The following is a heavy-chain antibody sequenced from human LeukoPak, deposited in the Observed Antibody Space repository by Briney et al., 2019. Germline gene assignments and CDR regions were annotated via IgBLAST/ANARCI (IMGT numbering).Heavy chain of an antibody. V-gene: IGHV1-2*02. CDR2: INPNSGGT. D-gene: IGHD3-10*01. CDR1: GYTFTGYY. Sequence: ASVKVSCTASGYTFTGYYMHWVRQAPGQGLEWMGWINPNSGGTNYAQKFQGRVTMTRDTSISTAYMELSRLRSDDTAVYYCARGPLMMVRGVAAYNWFDPWGQGTLVTVSS. J-gene: IGHJ5*02. CDR3: ARGPLMMVRGVAAYNWFDP.